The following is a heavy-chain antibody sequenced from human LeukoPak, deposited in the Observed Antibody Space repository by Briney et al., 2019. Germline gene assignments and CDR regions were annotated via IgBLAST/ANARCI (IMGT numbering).Heavy chain of an antibody. CDR2: ISAYNGNT. Sequence: ASVKVSCKASGYTFTSYGISWVRQAPGQGLEWMGWISAYNGNTNYAQKLQGRVTMTTDTSTSTAYMELRSLRSDDTAVYYCARDFPPYYGSGSLYYYGMDVWGQGTTVTVSS. J-gene: IGHJ6*02. CDR3: ARDFPPYYGSGSLYYYGMDV. D-gene: IGHD3-10*01. V-gene: IGHV1-18*01. CDR1: GYTFTSYG.